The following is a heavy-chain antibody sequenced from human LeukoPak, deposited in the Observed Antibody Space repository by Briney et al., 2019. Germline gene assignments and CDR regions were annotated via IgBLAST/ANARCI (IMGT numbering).Heavy chain of an antibody. Sequence: ASVTVSFTASGYTFTSYDINWVRQAPGQGLEWMGWMNPNSGNTGHAQKFQGRVTMTRNTSISTAYMELSSLRSEDTAVYYCASRRFGGNWFDPWGQGTLVTVSS. J-gene: IGHJ5*02. CDR1: GYTFTSYD. CDR3: ASRRFGGNWFDP. CDR2: MNPNSGNT. V-gene: IGHV1-8*01. D-gene: IGHD3-16*01.